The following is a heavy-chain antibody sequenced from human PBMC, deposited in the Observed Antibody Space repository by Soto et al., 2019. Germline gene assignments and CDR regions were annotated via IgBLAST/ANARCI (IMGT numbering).Heavy chain of an antibody. CDR3: ARDTDYYDSSGYYYPLGY. J-gene: IGHJ4*02. V-gene: IGHV1-18*01. Sequence: ASVKVSCKASGYTFTSYGISWVRQAPGQGLEWMGWISAYNGNTNYAQKLQSRVTMTTDTSTSTAYMELRSLRSDDTDVYYCARDTDYYDSSGYYYPLGYWGQGTLVTVSS. D-gene: IGHD3-22*01. CDR1: GYTFTSYG. CDR2: ISAYNGNT.